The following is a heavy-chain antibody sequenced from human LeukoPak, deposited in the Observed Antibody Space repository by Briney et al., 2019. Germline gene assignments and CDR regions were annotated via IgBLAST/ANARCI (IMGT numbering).Heavy chain of an antibody. J-gene: IGHJ4*02. CDR2: ISAYNGNT. V-gene: IGHV1-18*01. CDR3: AREAWYYYDSSGWAPYYFDY. Sequence: GASVKVSCKASGYTFTSYGISWVRQAPGQGLEWMGWISAYNGNTNYAQKLQGRVTMTTDTSTSTAYMELRSLRSDDTAVYYCAREAWYYYDSSGWAPYYFDYWGQGTLVTVSS. D-gene: IGHD3-22*01. CDR1: GYTFTSYG.